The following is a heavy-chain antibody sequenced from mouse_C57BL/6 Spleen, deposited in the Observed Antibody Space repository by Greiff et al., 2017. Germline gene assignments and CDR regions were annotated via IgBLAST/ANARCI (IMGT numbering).Heavy chain of an antibody. V-gene: IGHV6-3*01. CDR2: IRLKSDNYAT. Sequence: EVKLEESGGGLVQPGGSMKLSCVASGFTFSNYWMNWVRQSPEKGLEWVAQIRLKSDNYATHYAESVKGRFTISRDDSKSSVYLQMNNLRAEDTGIYYCTGDDGNCSFDYWGQGTTLTVSS. CDR1: GFTFSNYW. CDR3: TGDDGNCSFDY. D-gene: IGHD2-3*01. J-gene: IGHJ2*01.